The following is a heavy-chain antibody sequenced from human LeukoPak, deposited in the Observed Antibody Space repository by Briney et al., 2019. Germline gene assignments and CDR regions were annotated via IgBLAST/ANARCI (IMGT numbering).Heavy chain of an antibody. V-gene: IGHV3-53*01. Sequence: PGGSLRLSCAASGFTVSANYMNWVRQAPGKGLEWVSIIYTGGNTYYADSVKGRFTISRDISKNTLYLQMNSLRAQDTAVYYCARGTVTAPDFWGQGTLVTVSS. CDR1: GFTVSANY. J-gene: IGHJ4*02. D-gene: IGHD4-17*01. CDR2: IYTGGNT. CDR3: ARGTVTAPDF.